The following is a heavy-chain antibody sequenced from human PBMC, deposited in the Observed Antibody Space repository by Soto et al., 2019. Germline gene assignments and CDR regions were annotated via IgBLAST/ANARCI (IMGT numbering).Heavy chain of an antibody. D-gene: IGHD3-22*01. CDR2: IVPKLGAP. Sequence: QAQLVQSGAEMKKPGSSVKVSCKTSGGTFSTFSTSWVRQAPGQGLEWMGGIVPKLGAPNYAPKFQGRVTITADEATSTAYLELSSLRSEDTAVYYCARAGKSSGYYGTDYWGQGTLVSVSS. V-gene: IGHV1-69*01. CDR3: ARAGKSSGYYGTDY. J-gene: IGHJ4*02. CDR1: GGTFSTFS.